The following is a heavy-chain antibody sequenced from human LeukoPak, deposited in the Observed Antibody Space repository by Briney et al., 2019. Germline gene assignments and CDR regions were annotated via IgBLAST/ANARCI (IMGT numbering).Heavy chain of an antibody. CDR1: GFTVSSNY. D-gene: IGHD6-13*01. V-gene: IGHV3-53*05. CDR3: AKDITAGIFDY. Sequence: GGSLRLSCAASGFTVSSNYMSWVRQAPGKGLEWVSVIYSGGSTYYADSVKGRFTISRDNSKNTLYLQMNSLRAEDTALYYCAKDITAGIFDYWGQGTLVTVSS. J-gene: IGHJ4*02. CDR2: IYSGGST.